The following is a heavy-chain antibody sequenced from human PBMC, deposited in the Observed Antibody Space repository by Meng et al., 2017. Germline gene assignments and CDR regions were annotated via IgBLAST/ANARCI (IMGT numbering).Heavy chain of an antibody. CDR1: GYTFTGYY. J-gene: IGHJ3*02. V-gene: IGHV1-2*06. Sequence: ASVKVSCKASGYTFTGYYMHWVRQAPGQGLEWMGRINPNSGGTNYAQKFQGRVTMTRGTSISAAYMELSRLRSDDTAVYYCARVASRDSYIDAFDIWGQGTMVTVSS. D-gene: IGHD5-24*01. CDR2: INPNSGGT. CDR3: ARVASRDSYIDAFDI.